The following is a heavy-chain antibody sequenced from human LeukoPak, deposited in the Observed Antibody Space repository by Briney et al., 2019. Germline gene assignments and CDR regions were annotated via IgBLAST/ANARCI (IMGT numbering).Heavy chain of an antibody. D-gene: IGHD4-17*01. CDR1: GYTFTGYY. CDR3: ARWATVTTFGDY. Sequence: ASVKVSCKASGYTFTGYYMHWVRQAPGQGLEWMGRTNPNSGGTNYAQKFQGRVTMTSDMSISTAYMELSRLRFDDTAVYYCARWATVTTFGDYWGQGTLVTVSS. V-gene: IGHV1-2*06. J-gene: IGHJ4*02. CDR2: TNPNSGGT.